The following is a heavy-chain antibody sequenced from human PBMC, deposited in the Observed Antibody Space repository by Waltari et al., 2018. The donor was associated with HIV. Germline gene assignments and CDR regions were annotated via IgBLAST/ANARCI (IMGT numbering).Heavy chain of an antibody. Sequence: QVQLVQSGAEVKKPGASVKVSCKASGHTFTRYALHGGRQAPGPRLEWMGWIKAGNGNTEYSQQFKGRVTITRDTSASTAYMELSSLRSEDTAVYYCASEQYSSDWYDNSWGQGTLVTVSS. CDR1: GHTFTRYA. CDR3: ASEQYSSDWYDNS. D-gene: IGHD6-19*01. J-gene: IGHJ4*02. V-gene: IGHV1-3*01. CDR2: IKAGNGNT.